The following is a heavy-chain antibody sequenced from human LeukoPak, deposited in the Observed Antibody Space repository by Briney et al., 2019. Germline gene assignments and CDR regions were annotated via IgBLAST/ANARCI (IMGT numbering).Heavy chain of an antibody. CDR2: IYSGGST. D-gene: IGHD4-17*01. V-gene: IGHV3-66*01. Sequence: GGFLRLSRAGPGFTRRNKQMDWVRLAPREGAEWVSVIYSGGSTYYADSVKGRFTISRDNSKNTLYLQMNSLRAEDTAVYYCASTFYGDSPPYWGQGTLVTVSS. CDR3: ASTFYGDSPPY. J-gene: IGHJ4*02. CDR1: GFTRRNKQ.